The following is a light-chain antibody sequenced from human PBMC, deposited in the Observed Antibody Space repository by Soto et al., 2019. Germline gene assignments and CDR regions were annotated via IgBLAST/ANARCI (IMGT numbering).Light chain of an antibody. CDR3: AAWDDSLSGFYV. CDR1: SSNIGSNY. V-gene: IGLV1-47*01. Sequence: SVLTQPPSASGTPGQRVTISCSGSSSNIGSNYVYWYQQLPGTAPKLLIYRDYRRPSGVPDRFSGSKSGTSASLAISGLRSEDEADYYCAAWDDSLSGFYVFGTGTKLTVL. CDR2: RDY. J-gene: IGLJ1*01.